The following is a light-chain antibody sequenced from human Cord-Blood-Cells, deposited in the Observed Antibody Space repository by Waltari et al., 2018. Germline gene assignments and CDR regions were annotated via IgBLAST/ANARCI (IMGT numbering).Light chain of an antibody. J-gene: IGLJ1*01. CDR1: SSAVGSYNL. Sequence: QSALTQPASVSGSPGQSIPISCTGPSSAVGSYNLVSWYQQHPGKAPKLMIYEVSKRPSGVSNRFSGSKSGNTASLTISGLQAEDEADYYCCSYAGSSTYVFGTGTKVTVL. CDR2: EVS. V-gene: IGLV2-23*02. CDR3: CSYAGSSTYV.